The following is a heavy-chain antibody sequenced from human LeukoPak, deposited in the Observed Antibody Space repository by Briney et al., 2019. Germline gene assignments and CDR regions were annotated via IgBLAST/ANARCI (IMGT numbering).Heavy chain of an antibody. CDR3: AKDLNSRWSLDY. CDR2: ISYDGSNA. J-gene: IGHJ4*02. D-gene: IGHD2/OR15-2a*01. Sequence: GGSLRLSCEASGFSSNSGVYWVRQAPGKGLEWVAVISYDGSNAYYGDSVKGRFTISRDDSKKTMYLQMNSLRAEDTAVYYCAKDLNSRWSLDYWGQGTLVTVSS. V-gene: IGHV3-30*18. CDR1: GFSSNSG.